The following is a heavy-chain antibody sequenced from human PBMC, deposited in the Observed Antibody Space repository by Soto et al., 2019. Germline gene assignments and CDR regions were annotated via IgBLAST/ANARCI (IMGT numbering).Heavy chain of an antibody. J-gene: IGHJ6*02. CDR3: ARDRERVTVNGGIALGAMEV. CDR1: GFTFNYYW. CDR2: VKPDGSAT. V-gene: IGHV3-7*03. D-gene: IGHD3-22*01. Sequence: PGGSLRLSCAASGFTFNYYWMTWVRQAPGKGLEWVANVKPDGSATFYADSLKGRFTISRGNAKNSVSLQMDSLRADDTAVYYCARDRERVTVNGGIALGAMEVWGHGTTVTVSS.